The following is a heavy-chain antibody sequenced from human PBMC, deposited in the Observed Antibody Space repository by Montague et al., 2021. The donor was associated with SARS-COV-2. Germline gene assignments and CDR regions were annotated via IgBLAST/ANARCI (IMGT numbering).Heavy chain of an antibody. CDR3: VSRYSLSPSYYGLDV. Sequence: SLRLSCAASGFTFYNYAMSWVRQAPDKGLEWAAVIYGGGISTYYADSVKGRFTIFRDNSKDTLYLDMNSLRAEDTAVYYCVSRYSLSPSYYGLDVWGQGTTVTVSS. D-gene: IGHD5-18*01. CDR2: IYGGGIST. CDR1: GFTFYNYA. V-gene: IGHV3-23*03. J-gene: IGHJ6*02.